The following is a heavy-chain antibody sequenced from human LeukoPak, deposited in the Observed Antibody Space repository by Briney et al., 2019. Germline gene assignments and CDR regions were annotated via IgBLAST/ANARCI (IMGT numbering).Heavy chain of an antibody. CDR1: GFTFSGYW. J-gene: IGHJ4*02. V-gene: IGHV3-23*01. CDR3: AKRGTTRPEGVDC. D-gene: IGHD2/OR15-2a*01. CDR2: ISGSGGGT. Sequence: PGGSLRLSCVASGFTFSGYWMSWVRQAPGKGLEWVSAISGSGGGTYYADSVKGRFTISRDNSKNTLYLQMNSLRVEDTAVYYCAKRGTTRPEGVDCWGQGTLVTVSS.